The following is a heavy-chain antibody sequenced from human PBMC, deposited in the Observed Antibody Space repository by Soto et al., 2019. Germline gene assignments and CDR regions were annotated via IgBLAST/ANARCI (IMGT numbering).Heavy chain of an antibody. CDR3: ARDVSSGWYYPYYYYGMDV. CDR2: INPSGGST. V-gene: IGHV1-46*01. Sequence: QVQLVQSGAEVKKPGASVKVSCKASGYTFTSYYMHWVRQAPGQGLEWMGIINPSGGSTSYAQKFQGRVTMTRDTSTSTVYMELSSLRSEDTAVYYCARDVSSGWYYPYYYYGMDVWGQGTTVTVSS. CDR1: GYTFTSYY. D-gene: IGHD6-19*01. J-gene: IGHJ6*02.